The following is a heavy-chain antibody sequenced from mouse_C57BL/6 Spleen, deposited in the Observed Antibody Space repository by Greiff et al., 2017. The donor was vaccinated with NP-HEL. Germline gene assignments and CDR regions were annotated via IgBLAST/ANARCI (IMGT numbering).Heavy chain of an antibody. J-gene: IGHJ1*03. CDR3: ARDPWGFDV. CDR2: SRNKANDYTT. CDR1: GFTFSDFY. Sequence: DVKLVESGGGLVQSGRSLRLSCATSGFTFSDFYMEWVRQAPGKGLEWIAASRNKANDYTTEYSASVKGRFIVSRDTSQSILYLQMNALRAEDTAIYYCARDPWGFDVWGTGTTVTVSS. V-gene: IGHV7-1*01. D-gene: IGHD4-1*01.